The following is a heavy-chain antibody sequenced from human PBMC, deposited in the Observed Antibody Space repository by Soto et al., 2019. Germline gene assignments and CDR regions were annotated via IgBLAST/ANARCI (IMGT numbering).Heavy chain of an antibody. CDR2: ISYDGSNK. Sequence: GGSLRLRKAASGCTFIDHSMHWVRQAPGKGLEWVAVISYDGSNKYYADSVKGRFTISRDNSKNTLYLQMNSLRAEDTAVYYCAKGVVVVPAAPGMILWFGELDYWGQGTQVTVSS. CDR3: AKGVVVVPAAPGMILWFGELDY. J-gene: IGHJ4*02. D-gene: IGHD2-2*01. CDR1: GCTFIDHS. V-gene: IGHV3-30*18.